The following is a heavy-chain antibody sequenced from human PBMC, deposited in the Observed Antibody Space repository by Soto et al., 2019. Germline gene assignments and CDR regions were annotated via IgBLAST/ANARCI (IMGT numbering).Heavy chain of an antibody. J-gene: IGHJ3*02. CDR2: IVVGSGNT. Sequence: QMQLVQSGPEVKKPGTSVKVSCKASGFTFTSSAVQWVRQARGQRLEWIGWIVVGSGNTNYAQKFQERVTITRDMSTSTAYMELSSLRSEDTAVXYCAADPHDTGGAFDIWGQGTMVTVSS. D-gene: IGHD3-10*01. CDR3: AADPHDTGGAFDI. V-gene: IGHV1-58*01. CDR1: GFTFTSSA.